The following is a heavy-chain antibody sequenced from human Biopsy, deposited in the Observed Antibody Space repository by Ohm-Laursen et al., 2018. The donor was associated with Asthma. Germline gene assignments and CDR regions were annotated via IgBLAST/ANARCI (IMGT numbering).Heavy chain of an antibody. CDR3: ARVVSYGDIYFGIDV. J-gene: IGHJ6*02. D-gene: IGHD4-17*01. V-gene: IGHV4-30-4*01. CDR1: GGYTGSSDHH. Sequence: QTLTLTYRVSGGYTGSSDHHWAWIRQAPGKGLEWIGFVFWSGSTHYSRSPERRVSISIDTATNEFSMKLWSVTPADTAVYFCARVVSYGDIYFGIDVWGPGNTVVVS. CDR2: VFWSGST.